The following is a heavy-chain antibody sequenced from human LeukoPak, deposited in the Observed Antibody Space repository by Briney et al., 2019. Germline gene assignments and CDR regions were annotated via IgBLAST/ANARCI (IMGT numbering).Heavy chain of an antibody. V-gene: IGHV3-48*03. CDR1: GFTFSSYE. Sequence: TGGSLRLSCAASGFTFSSYEMNWVRQAPGKGLEWVSYISSSGTTIYYADSVKGRFTISRDNAKKSVYLQMNSLRDEDTAVYYCARGLAARLDQWGQGTLVTVSS. CDR3: ARGLAARLDQ. D-gene: IGHD6-6*01. J-gene: IGHJ4*02. CDR2: ISSSGTTI.